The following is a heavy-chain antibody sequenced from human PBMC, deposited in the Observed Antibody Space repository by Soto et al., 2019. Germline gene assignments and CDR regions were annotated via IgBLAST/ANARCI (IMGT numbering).Heavy chain of an antibody. CDR3: ARGYVDTAMVTFDY. CDR1: GVSISRYY. D-gene: IGHD5-18*01. J-gene: IGHJ4*02. CDR2: IYYRGST. V-gene: IGHV4-59*01. Sequence: NPTETLSLPCTVSGVSISRYYWGWIRPPPGKGLEWIGYIYYRGSTNYNPSLKSRVTISVDTSKNQFSLKLSSVTAADTAVYYCARGYVDTAMVTFDYWGQGTLVTVSS.